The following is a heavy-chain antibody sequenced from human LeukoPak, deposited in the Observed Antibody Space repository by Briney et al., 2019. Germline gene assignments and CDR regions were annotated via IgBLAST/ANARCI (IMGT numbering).Heavy chain of an antibody. V-gene: IGHV1-2*02. J-gene: IGHJ6*02. D-gene: IGHD2-2*01. CDR2: INPNSGGT. CDR3: ALVVPAAIPYYYGMDV. Sequence: ASVKVSCKASGYTFTGYYMHWVRQAPGQGLEWMGWINPNSGGTNYAQKFQGRVTMTRDTSISTAYMELSRLRSDDTAVYYCALVVPAAIPYYYGMDVWGQGTTVTVSS. CDR1: GYTFTGYY.